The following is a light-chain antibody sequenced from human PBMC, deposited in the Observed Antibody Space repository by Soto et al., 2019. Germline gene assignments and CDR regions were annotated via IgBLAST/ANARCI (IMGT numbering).Light chain of an antibody. Sequence: QLVLTQPSSASGTPGQRVTISCSGSSSNIGSNYVYWYQQLPGTVPQLLIYRNSERPSGVPDRFSGSKSGTSASLAISGLRSEDEADYYSAAWDHSLSGVVFGGGTKLTVL. V-gene: IGLV1-47*01. CDR3: AAWDHSLSGVV. CDR2: RNS. J-gene: IGLJ2*01. CDR1: SSNIGSNY.